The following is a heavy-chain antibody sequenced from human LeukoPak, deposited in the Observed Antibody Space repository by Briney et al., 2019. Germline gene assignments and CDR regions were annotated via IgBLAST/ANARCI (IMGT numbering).Heavy chain of an antibody. CDR3: ATQAGYLFDY. V-gene: IGHV3-48*03. CDR1: GFTFSSYE. Sequence: GGSLRLSCAASGFTFSSYEMNWVRQAPGKGLEWVSYISSSGSTIYYADSVKGRFTISRDNAKNSLYLQMNSLRAVDTAVYYCATQAGYLFDYWGQGTLVTVSS. CDR2: ISSSGSTI. J-gene: IGHJ4*02. D-gene: IGHD5-18*01.